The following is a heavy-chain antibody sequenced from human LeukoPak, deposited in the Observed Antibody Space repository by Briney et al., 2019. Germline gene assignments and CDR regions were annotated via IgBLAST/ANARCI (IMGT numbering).Heavy chain of an antibody. CDR1: GGSISSYY. J-gene: IGHJ5*02. CDR2: IYYSGST. D-gene: IGHD2-15*01. CDR3: ARSPVVVVAGTRLRRWFDP. Sequence: SETLSLTCTVSGGSISSYYWSWLRQPPGKGLEWIGYIYYSGSTNYNPSLKSRVTISIDTSKNQFSLRLSSVTAADTAVYYCARSPVVVVAGTRLRRWFDPWGQGTLVTVSS. V-gene: IGHV4-59*01.